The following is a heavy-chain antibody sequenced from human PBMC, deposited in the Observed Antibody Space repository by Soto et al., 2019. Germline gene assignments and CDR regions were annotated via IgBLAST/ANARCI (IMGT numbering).Heavy chain of an antibody. J-gene: IGHJ4*02. CDR3: AKGGSSFYF. D-gene: IGHD2-15*01. CDR2: IRANGYDT. Sequence: GGSLRLSCAASGFTFTTYAMVWVRQAPGKGLEWVSVIRANGYDTYYADFVKGRFTVSRDNSKNTQYLQMNSLRAEDTAVYYCAKGGSSFYFWGQGTRVTVSS. CDR1: GFTFTTYA. V-gene: IGHV3-23*01.